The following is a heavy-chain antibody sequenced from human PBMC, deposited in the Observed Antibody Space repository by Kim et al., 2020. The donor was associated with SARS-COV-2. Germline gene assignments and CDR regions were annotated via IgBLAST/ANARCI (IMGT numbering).Heavy chain of an antibody. Sequence: GGSLRLSCATSGFTFSTYAMNWVRQAPGKGLEWVSAITAGGITTYYADSVKGRFTISRDNSKNTLSLQMNSLRAEDTALYYCAKVTPNYDDIWGSHRGYSDYWGQGTLVTVSS. CDR3: AKVTPNYDDIWGSHRGYSDY. J-gene: IGHJ4*02. CDR2: ITAGGITT. V-gene: IGHV3-23*01. CDR1: GFTFSTYA. D-gene: IGHD3-16*01.